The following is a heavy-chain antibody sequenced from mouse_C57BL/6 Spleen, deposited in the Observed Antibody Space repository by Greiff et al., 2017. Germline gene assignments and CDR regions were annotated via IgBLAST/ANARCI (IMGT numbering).Heavy chain of an antibody. D-gene: IGHD2-4*01. J-gene: IGHJ1*03. CDR2: ISSGSSTI. CDR1: GFTFSDYG. Sequence: EVHLVESGGGLVKPGGSLKLSCAASGFTFSDYGMHWVRQAPEKGLEWVAYISSGSSTIYYADPVKGRLTISRDNSKNTLFLQMTSLRAEDTAMYYCARKYYDYGYWYFDVWGTGTTVTVSS. V-gene: IGHV5-17*01. CDR3: ARKYYDYGYWYFDV.